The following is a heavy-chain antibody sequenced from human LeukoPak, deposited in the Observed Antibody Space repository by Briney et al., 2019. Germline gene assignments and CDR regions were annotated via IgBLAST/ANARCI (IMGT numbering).Heavy chain of an antibody. D-gene: IGHD3-22*01. CDR2: ISSSSSYI. J-gene: IGHJ6*03. Sequence: GGSLRLSCAASGFTFSSYSMNWVRQAPGKGLEWVSSISSSSSYIYYADSVKGRFTISRDNAKNSLYLQMDSLRAEDTVVYFCARAHYDSSGYVNYYYYNYMDVWGTGTTVTVS. V-gene: IGHV3-21*01. CDR3: ARAHYDSSGYVNYYYYNYMDV. CDR1: GFTFSSYS.